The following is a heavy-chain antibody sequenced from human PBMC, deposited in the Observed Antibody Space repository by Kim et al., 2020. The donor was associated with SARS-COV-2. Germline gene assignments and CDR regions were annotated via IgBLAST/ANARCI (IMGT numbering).Heavy chain of an antibody. CDR1: GDSVSSNSAA. CDR2: TYYRSKWYT. J-gene: IGHJ5*02. CDR3: ARRKIAAAGPEWFDP. D-gene: IGHD6-13*01. Sequence: SQTLSLTCAISGDSVSSNSAACNWIRQSPSRGLEWLGRTYYRSKWYTDYAVSVKSRLTINPDTSKNQFSLQLNSVTPEDTAVYYSARRKIAAAGPEWFDPWGQGTLVTVSS. V-gene: IGHV6-1*01.